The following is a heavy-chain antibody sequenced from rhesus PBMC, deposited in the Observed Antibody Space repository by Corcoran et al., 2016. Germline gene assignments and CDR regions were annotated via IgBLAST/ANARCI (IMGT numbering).Heavy chain of an antibody. J-gene: IGHJ4*01. D-gene: IGHD2-27*01. CDR1: GFSFSDYY. CDR2: ISRDGYNT. V-gene: IGHV3-119*01. Sequence: EVQLVESGGGLAKPGGSLRLSCAASGFSFSDYYMYWVRQAPGKGLEWVSGISRDGYNTSYAVSVKGRFTISRENAKNSLYLQMNSLRAEDTAVYYCVKGGYCSGIYCYNFDYWGQGVLVTVSS. CDR3: VKGGYCSGIYCYNFDY.